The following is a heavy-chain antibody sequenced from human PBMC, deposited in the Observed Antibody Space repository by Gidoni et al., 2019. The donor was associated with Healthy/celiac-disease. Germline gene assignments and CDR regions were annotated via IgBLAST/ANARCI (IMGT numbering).Heavy chain of an antibody. CDR1: GGSISSYS. V-gene: IGHV4-59*01. D-gene: IGHD6-19*01. CDR2: IFYSGST. CDR3: ARARIAVAGTYAFDI. Sequence: QVQLQESGPGLVKPSETLSLTCTVSGGSISSYSWSWIRQPPGKGLEWIGYIFYSGSTNYHPSLKSRVTISVDTSKNQCSLKLSSVTAADTAVYYCARARIAVAGTYAFDIWGQGTMVTVSS. J-gene: IGHJ3*02.